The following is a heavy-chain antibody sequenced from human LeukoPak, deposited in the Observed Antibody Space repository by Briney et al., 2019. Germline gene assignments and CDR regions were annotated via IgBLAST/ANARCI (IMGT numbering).Heavy chain of an antibody. CDR3: ARVSGGSYSGLGAFDI. CDR2: IYTSGST. CDR1: GGSTSSGSYY. V-gene: IGHV4-61*02. Sequence: SETLSLTCTVSGGSTSSGSYYWSWIRQPAGKGLEWIGRIYTSGSTNYNPSLKSRVTISLDTSKNQFSLNLSSVTAADTAVYYCARVSGGSYSGLGAFDIWGQGTMVTVSS. J-gene: IGHJ3*02. D-gene: IGHD1-26*01.